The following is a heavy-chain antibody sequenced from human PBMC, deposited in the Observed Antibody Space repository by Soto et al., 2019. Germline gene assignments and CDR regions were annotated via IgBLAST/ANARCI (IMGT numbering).Heavy chain of an antibody. D-gene: IGHD3-10*01. J-gene: IGHJ3*02. CDR1: GGSFSGYY. CDR2: INHSGST. V-gene: IGHV4-34*01. CDR3: ARGTWVRSAFDI. Sequence: QVQLQQWGAGLLKPSETLSLTCAVYGGSFSGYYWSWIRQPPGKGLEWIGEINHSGSTNYNPSLKGRVPISVDTSNNQFSLKLSSVTAADTAVYYCARGTWVRSAFDIWGQGTMVTVSS.